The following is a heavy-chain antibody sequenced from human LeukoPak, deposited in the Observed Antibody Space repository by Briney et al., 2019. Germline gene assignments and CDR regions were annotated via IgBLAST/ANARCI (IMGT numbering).Heavy chain of an antibody. D-gene: IGHD1-1*01. V-gene: IGHV1-2*02. CDR2: INPNSGGT. Sequence: ASVKVSCKASGYTFTGYYMHWVRQAPGQGLEWMGWINPNSGGTNYAQKFQGRVTMTRDTSISTAYMELSRLRSDDTAVYYCARVTTTGTTGDAFDIWGQGTMVTVSS. J-gene: IGHJ3*02. CDR3: ARVTTTGTTGDAFDI. CDR1: GYTFTGYY.